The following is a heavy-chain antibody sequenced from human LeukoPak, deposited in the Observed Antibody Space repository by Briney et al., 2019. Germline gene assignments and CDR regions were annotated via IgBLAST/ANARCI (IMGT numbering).Heavy chain of an antibody. J-gene: IGHJ5*02. Sequence: SETLSLTCTVSGGSISSSSYYWGWIRQPPGKGLEWIGSIYYSGSTYYNPSLKSRVTISVDTSKNQFSLKLSSVTAADTAVYYCARKYWRFDPWGQGTLVTVSS. CDR1: GGSISSSSYY. CDR3: ARKYWRFDP. D-gene: IGHD2-15*01. V-gene: IGHV4-39*01. CDR2: IYYSGST.